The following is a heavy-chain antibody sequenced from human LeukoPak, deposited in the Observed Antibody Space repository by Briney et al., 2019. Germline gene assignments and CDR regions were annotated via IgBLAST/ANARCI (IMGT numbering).Heavy chain of an antibody. CDR2: INPNSGGT. CDR1: GYIFTDYY. D-gene: IGHD3/OR15-3a*01. J-gene: IGHJ4*02. V-gene: IGHV1/OR15-1*04. CDR3: ARANFGPRTPVDY. Sequence: ASVKVSCKASGYIFTDYYMHWVRQAPGQELGWMGRINPNSGGTNYAQKFQGRVTMTRDTSISTAYMELSSLRSEDTATYYCARANFGPRTPVDYWGQGTLVTVSS.